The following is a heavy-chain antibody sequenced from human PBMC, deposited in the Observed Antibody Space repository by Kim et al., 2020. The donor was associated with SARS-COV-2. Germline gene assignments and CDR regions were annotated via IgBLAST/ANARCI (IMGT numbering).Heavy chain of an antibody. CDR2: IYYSGST. J-gene: IGHJ6*02. Sequence: SETLSLTCTVSGGSISSGDYYWSWIRQPPGKGLEWIGYIYYSGSTYYNPSLKSRVTISVYTSKNQFSLKLSSVTAADTAVYYCARDGMVLEWLLPSYGMDVWGQGTTVTVSS. CDR3: ARDGMVLEWLLPSYGMDV. D-gene: IGHD3-3*01. CDR1: GGSISSGDYY. V-gene: IGHV4-30-4*01.